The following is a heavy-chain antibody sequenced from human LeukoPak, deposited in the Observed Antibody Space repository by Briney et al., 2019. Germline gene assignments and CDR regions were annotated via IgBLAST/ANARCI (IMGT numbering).Heavy chain of an antibody. D-gene: IGHD3-10*01. CDR1: GFTFDDYA. V-gene: IGHV3-9*01. Sequence: GGSLRLSCAASGFTFDDYAMHWVRQAPGKGLEWVSGISWNSGSIGYADSVKGRFTISRDNAKNSLYLQMNSLRAEDTALYYCARAGKTGAAAFDIWGQGTMVTVSS. CDR3: ARAGKTGAAAFDI. CDR2: ISWNSGSI. J-gene: IGHJ3*02.